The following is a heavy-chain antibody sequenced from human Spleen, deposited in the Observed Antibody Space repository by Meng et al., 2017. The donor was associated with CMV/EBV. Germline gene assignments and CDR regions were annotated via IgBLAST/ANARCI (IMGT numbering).Heavy chain of an antibody. V-gene: IGHV3-30*02. D-gene: IGHD2-2*01. J-gene: IGHJ6*02. CDR1: GFTLNNYG. Sequence: GESLKISCVTSGFTLNNYGMHWVRQAPGKGLEWVAFIRYDGSNKYYADSVKGRFTISRDNSKNTLYLQMNSLRAEDTAVYYRAKERAYCSSTSCAYGMDVWGQGTTVTVSS. CDR3: AKERAYCSSTSCAYGMDV. CDR2: IRYDGSNK.